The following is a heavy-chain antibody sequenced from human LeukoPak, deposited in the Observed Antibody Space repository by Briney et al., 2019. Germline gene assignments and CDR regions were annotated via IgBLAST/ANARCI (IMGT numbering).Heavy chain of an antibody. V-gene: IGHV3-11*04. CDR1: GFTFSDYY. CDR2: ISSSGSTV. Sequence: GGSLRLSCAASGFTFSDYYMSWIRQAPGKGLEWVSYISSSGSTVYYADSVKGRFTTSRDNAKNSLYLQMNSLRAEDTAVYYCARRIVATIAQYYFDYWGQGTLVTVSS. CDR3: ARRIVATIAQYYFDY. D-gene: IGHD5-12*01. J-gene: IGHJ4*02.